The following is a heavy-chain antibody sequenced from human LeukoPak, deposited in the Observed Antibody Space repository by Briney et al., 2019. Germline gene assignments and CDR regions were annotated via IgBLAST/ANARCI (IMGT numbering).Heavy chain of an antibody. D-gene: IGHD6-6*01. CDR3: ARGPVTARSNAFDI. J-gene: IGHJ3*02. CDR2: IFNSENT. CDR1: GGSISGYY. V-gene: IGHV4-4*07. Sequence: SETLSLTCSVSGGSISGYYWSWIRQPAGKELEWIGRIFNSENTNYNPSLKSRITMSVDTSKNQFSLKLNSVTAADTAVYYCARGPVTARSNAFDIWGQGAMVTVSS.